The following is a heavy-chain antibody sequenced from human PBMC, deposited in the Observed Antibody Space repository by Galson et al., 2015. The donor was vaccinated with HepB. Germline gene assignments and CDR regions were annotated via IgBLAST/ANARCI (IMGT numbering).Heavy chain of an antibody. CDR3: ARDLADYDILTGYYKYYNYYGMDV. D-gene: IGHD3-9*01. CDR1: GFTFSSYA. V-gene: IGHV3-30*04. Sequence: SLRLSCAASGFTFSSYAMHWVRQAPGKGLEWVAVISYDGSNKYYADSVEGRFTISRDNSKNTLYLQMNSLRAEDTAVYYCARDLADYDILTGYYKYYNYYGMDVWGQGTTVTVSS. CDR2: ISYDGSNK. J-gene: IGHJ6*02.